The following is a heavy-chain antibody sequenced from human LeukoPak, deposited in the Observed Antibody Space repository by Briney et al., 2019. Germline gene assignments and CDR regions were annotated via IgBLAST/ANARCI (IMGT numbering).Heavy chain of an antibody. CDR1: GGSISSSSYY. Sequence: SETLSLTCTVSGGSISSSSYYWGWIRQPPGKGLEWIGNIYYSGSTYYNPSLKSRVTISADTSRNQFFLKLSSVTAADTAVYYCARDPFPQYSGYDHWGQGTLVTVSS. CDR3: ARDPFPQYSGYDH. CDR2: IYYSGST. V-gene: IGHV4-39*02. J-gene: IGHJ4*02. D-gene: IGHD5-12*01.